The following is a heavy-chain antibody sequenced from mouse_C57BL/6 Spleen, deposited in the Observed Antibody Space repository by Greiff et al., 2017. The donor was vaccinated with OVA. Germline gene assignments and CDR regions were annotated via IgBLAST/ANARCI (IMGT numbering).Heavy chain of an antibody. CDR1: GYNIKNTY. V-gene: IGHV14-3*01. J-gene: IGHJ4*01. Sequence: VQLQQSVAELVRPGASVKLSCTASGYNIKNTYMHWVKQRPEQGLEWIGMIDPANGNTKYAPKFQGKATITTDTSSNTAYLQLSSLTSEDTAISYCARRNYCSAMGCWGHGASVTVAS. CDR2: IDPANGNT. CDR3: ARRNYCSAMGC.